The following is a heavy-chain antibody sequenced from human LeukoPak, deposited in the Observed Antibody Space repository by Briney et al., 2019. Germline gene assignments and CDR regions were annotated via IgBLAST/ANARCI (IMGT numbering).Heavy chain of an antibody. CDR1: GYTFTGYY. CDR3: ARGLPPFEWDTFDY. V-gene: IGHV1-2*02. J-gene: IGHJ4*02. D-gene: IGHD1-26*01. Sequence: ASVKVSCKASGYTFTGYYTHWVRQAPGQGLEWMGWINPNSGGTNYAQKFQGRVTMTRDTSISTAYMELSRLRSDDTAVYYCARGLPPFEWDTFDYWGQGTLVTVSS. CDR2: INPNSGGT.